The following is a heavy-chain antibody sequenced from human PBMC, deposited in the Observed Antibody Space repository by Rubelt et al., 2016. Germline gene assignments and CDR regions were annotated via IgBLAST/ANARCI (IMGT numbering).Heavy chain of an antibody. J-gene: IGHJ3*02. Sequence: EVQLVESGGGLVQRGGSLRLSCAASGFTFSTYWMNWVRQAPGKGLEWVANIKEDGSEKYYVDSVKGRFTISRDNAKNSLYLQMNSLRAEDTAGYYCARVVVTAILDAFDIWGQGTMVTVSS. CDR1: GFTFSTYW. CDR3: ARVVVTAILDAFDI. CDR2: IKEDGSEK. V-gene: IGHV3-7*01. D-gene: IGHD2-21*02.